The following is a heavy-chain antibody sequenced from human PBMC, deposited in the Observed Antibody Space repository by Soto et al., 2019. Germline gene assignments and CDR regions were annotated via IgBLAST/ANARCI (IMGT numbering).Heavy chain of an antibody. V-gene: IGHV1-18*01. Sequence: QVELVQSGSEVKKPGASVKVSCKASGYIFTSYGISWLRQAPGQGLEWLGGTTAFSGNAIYAQRFQCRVTMTTDTSTSTAYMELRSLRSDDTAVYYCARLMTMVTTNYFDYWGQGTLVSVSS. CDR1: GYIFTSYG. CDR2: TTAFSGNA. J-gene: IGHJ4*02. D-gene: IGHD4-17*01. CDR3: ARLMTMVTTNYFDY.